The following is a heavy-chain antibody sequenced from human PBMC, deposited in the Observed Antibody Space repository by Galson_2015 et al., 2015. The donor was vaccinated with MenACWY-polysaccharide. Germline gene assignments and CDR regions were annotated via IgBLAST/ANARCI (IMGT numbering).Heavy chain of an antibody. CDR1: GFTVSSSC. Sequence: SLRLSCAASGFTVSSSCMSWVRQAPGKGLEWISAFYSGGTTYYADSVKGRFTISRDNSRDTLYLQMNSLRAGDTAVYYCARQVSSSSTYDYWGQGTLVTVSS. CDR2: FYSGGTT. D-gene: IGHD2-2*01. CDR3: ARQVSSSSTYDY. V-gene: IGHV3-53*01. J-gene: IGHJ4*02.